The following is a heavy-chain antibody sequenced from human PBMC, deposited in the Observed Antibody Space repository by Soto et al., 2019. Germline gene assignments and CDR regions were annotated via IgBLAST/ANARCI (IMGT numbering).Heavy chain of an antibody. CDR1: GGSVSNKTYY. D-gene: IGHD4-17*01. CDR3: ARTTAVPNTLRSRYFFDY. V-gene: IGHV4-61*01. CDR2: VYYSGTT. J-gene: IGHJ4*02. Sequence: KPSETLSLTCSVSGGSVSNKTYYWSWIRQPPGKRLECIGYVYYSGTTNYNPSLKSRVTISVDLSKNQFSLRLSSVTTADTALYYCARTTAVPNTLRSRYFFDYWGQGTLVTVS.